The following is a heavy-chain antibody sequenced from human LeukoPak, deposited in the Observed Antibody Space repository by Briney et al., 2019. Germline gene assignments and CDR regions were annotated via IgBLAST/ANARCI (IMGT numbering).Heavy chain of an antibody. CDR3: ARGSGSPEYFQH. D-gene: IGHD1-26*01. Sequence: ASVKVSCKASGYTFTGHYIHWVRQAPGQGLEWMGWLNPHNGGTRFAQKFQDRVTLTRDTSISTAYMELIRLRSDDTGVYSCARGSGSPEYFQHWGQGTLVTVSS. CDR1: GYTFTGHY. J-gene: IGHJ1*01. CDR2: LNPHNGGT. V-gene: IGHV1-2*02.